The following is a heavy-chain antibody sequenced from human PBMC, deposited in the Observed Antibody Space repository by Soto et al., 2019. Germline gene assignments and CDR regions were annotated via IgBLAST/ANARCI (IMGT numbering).Heavy chain of an antibody. D-gene: IGHD3-22*01. CDR2: INLFDGRT. V-gene: IGHV3-23*01. CDR1: VCTFRAYG. J-gene: IGHJ3*01. Sequence: PVGSLRLSCASSVCTFRAYGMSCIRQTPEKGLEWVSSINLFDGRTYYTDSVKGRFTISKDDSKSTVSLQLNSLRVDDTAIYYCARGGVYGTDHYYRGIYLWGQG. CDR3: ARGGVYGTDHYYRGIYL.